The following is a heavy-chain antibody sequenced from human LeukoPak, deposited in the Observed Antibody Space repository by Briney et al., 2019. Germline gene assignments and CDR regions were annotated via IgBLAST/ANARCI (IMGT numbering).Heavy chain of an antibody. D-gene: IGHD3-10*01. Sequence: ASVKVSCKASRYTFTGYYMHWVRQAPGQGLEWMGWINPNSGGTNYAQKFQGRVTMTRDTSISTAYMELSRLRSDDTAVYYCARMVRGVYYYGMDVWGQGTTVTVSS. J-gene: IGHJ6*02. CDR3: ARMVRGVYYYGMDV. CDR1: RYTFTGYY. V-gene: IGHV1-2*02. CDR2: INPNSGGT.